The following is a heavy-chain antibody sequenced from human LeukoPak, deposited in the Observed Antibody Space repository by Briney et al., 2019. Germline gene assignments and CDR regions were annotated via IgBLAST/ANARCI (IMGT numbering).Heavy chain of an antibody. J-gene: IGHJ2*01. D-gene: IGHD3/OR15-3a*01. Sequence: PGGSLRLSCAASGFTFSSYAMSWVRQAPGKGLEWVSTIGGSGDTTFDADSVKGRFTISRDNSKYTLFLQMSSLGAEDTAVYYCAKSRGLGPSNTPNWYFDLWGRGTLVTVSS. V-gene: IGHV3-23*01. CDR3: AKSRGLGPSNTPNWYFDL. CDR1: GFTFSSYA. CDR2: IGGSGDTT.